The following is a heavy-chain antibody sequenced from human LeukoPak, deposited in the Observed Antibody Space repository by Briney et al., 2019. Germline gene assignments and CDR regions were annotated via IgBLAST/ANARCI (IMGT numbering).Heavy chain of an antibody. J-gene: IGHJ5*02. CDR3: VRDGKGVAKSVNNWFAP. Sequence: ASVKVSCKATGFTFTNYDINWVRQATGQGLEWMGWMNPINGNTGYAQKLQGRVTMTRDTSISTAYMELRSLTSEDTAVYYCVRDGKGVAKSVNNWFAPWGQGTLVTVSS. CDR1: GFTFTNYD. CDR2: MNPINGNT. V-gene: IGHV1-8*01. D-gene: IGHD3-10*01.